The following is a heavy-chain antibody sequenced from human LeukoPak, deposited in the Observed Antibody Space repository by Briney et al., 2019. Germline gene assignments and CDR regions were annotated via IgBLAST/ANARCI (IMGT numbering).Heavy chain of an antibody. Sequence: GASVKVSCKASGYTFTSYGIIWVRQAPGQGLEWMGWISAYNGNTNYAQKLQGRVTMTTDTSTSTAYMELRSLRSDDTAVYYCASISDSGSSDDAFDIWGQGTMVTGSS. J-gene: IGHJ3*02. D-gene: IGHD1-26*01. V-gene: IGHV1-18*01. CDR1: GYTFTSYG. CDR3: ASISDSGSSDDAFDI. CDR2: ISAYNGNT.